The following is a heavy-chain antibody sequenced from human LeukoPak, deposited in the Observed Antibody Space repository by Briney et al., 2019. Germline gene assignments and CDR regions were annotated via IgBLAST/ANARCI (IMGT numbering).Heavy chain of an antibody. J-gene: IGHJ4*02. V-gene: IGHV3-23*01. Sequence: GGSLRLSCAASGFTFSSYAMSWVRQAPGKGLEWVSVISGSGGSTYYADSVKGRFTVSRDNSKKTLYLQMNSLRAEDTAVYYCAKGYDSSGYYEGPDYWDQGTLVTVSS. D-gene: IGHD3-22*01. CDR3: AKGYDSSGYYEGPDY. CDR1: GFTFSSYA. CDR2: ISGSGGST.